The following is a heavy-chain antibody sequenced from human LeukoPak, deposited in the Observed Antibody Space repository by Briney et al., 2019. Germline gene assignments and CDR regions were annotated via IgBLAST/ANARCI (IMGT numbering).Heavy chain of an antibody. Sequence: SETLSLTCTVSGGSISSGSYYWSWIRQPAGKGLEWIGRIYTSGSTNYNPSLKSRVTISVDTSKNQFSLKLSSVTAADTAVYYCARGGYFDWSLYYYYMDVWGKGTTVTISS. D-gene: IGHD3-9*01. CDR2: IYTSGST. CDR1: GGSISSGSYY. V-gene: IGHV4-61*02. CDR3: ARGGYFDWSLYYYYMDV. J-gene: IGHJ6*03.